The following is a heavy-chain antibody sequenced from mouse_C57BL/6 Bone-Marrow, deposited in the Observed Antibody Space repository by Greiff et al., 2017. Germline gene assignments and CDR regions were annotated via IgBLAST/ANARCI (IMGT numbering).Heavy chain of an antibody. V-gene: IGHV7-1*01. D-gene: IGHD1-1*01. CDR3: AGDARGLYGRSYSWYFDV. CDR2: SSNKANDYTT. Sequence: EVQRVESGGGLVQSGRSLRLSCATSGFTFSDFYMDWVRQAPGQGLEWIAASSNKANDYTTESSAYVKGRLIVSTASSQSILYLQMNALRAENTAIYYCAGDARGLYGRSYSWYFDVWGTGTTVTVSS. J-gene: IGHJ1*03. CDR1: GFTFSDFY.